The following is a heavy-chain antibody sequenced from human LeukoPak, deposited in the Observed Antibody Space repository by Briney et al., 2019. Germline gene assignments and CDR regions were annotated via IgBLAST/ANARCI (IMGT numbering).Heavy chain of an antibody. CDR3: TRERWLQPDY. J-gene: IGHJ4*02. Sequence: GGSLRLSCAASGFTFTNYWMNWVRQAPGKGLEWVANVNPAGISKYYVDSAKGRFTISRDNVKSSLYLEMNSLRVEDTAVYYCTRERWLQPDYWGQGTLVAVSS. CDR2: VNPAGISK. CDR1: GFTFTNYW. D-gene: IGHD5-24*01. V-gene: IGHV3-7*01.